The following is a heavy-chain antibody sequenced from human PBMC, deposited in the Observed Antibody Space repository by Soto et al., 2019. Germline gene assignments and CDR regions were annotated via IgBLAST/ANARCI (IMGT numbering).Heavy chain of an antibody. V-gene: IGHV5-10-1*04. Sequence: ESMKIPCKVSGCNFTSYCSSWVRQMPGKGLEWMGRIDPSHSYTNYSPSVQGQVTISAVKSISTAYLQWSRLKASDTAMYYCSRDSQHGGNPEAFDVWGQGTMGTGSS. J-gene: IGHJ3*01. CDR3: SRDSQHGGNPEAFDV. CDR2: IDPSHSYT. D-gene: IGHD1-26*01. CDR1: GCNFTSYC.